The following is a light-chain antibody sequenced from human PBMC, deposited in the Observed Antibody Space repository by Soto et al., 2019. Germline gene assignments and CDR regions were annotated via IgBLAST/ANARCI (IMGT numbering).Light chain of an antibody. CDR2: DVS. J-gene: IGLJ1*01. Sequence: QSVLTQPASVSGSPGQSITISCTGTSSDVGGYNYVSWYQQHPGKAPKLMIYDVSNRPSGVSNRFSGSKSGNTASLTISGLQAEDEADYYCSSYTSSSTPGYVFGTG. CDR3: SSYTSSSTPGYV. CDR1: SSDVGGYNY. V-gene: IGLV2-14*01.